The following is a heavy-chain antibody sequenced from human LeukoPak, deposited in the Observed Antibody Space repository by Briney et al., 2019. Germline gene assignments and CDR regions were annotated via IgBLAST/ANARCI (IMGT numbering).Heavy chain of an antibody. CDR2: IYYSGST. Sequence: SETLSLTCTVSGGSISSGSYYWGWIRQPPGKGLEWIGSIYYSGSTYYNPSLKSRVTISVDTSKNQFSLKLSSVTAADTAVYYCASLQTTVVTGRWFDPWGQGTLVTVSS. J-gene: IGHJ5*02. V-gene: IGHV4-39*01. CDR1: GGSISSGSYY. CDR3: ASLQTTVVTGRWFDP. D-gene: IGHD4-23*01.